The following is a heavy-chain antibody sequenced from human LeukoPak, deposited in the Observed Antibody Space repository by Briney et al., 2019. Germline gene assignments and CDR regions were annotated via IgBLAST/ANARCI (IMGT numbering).Heavy chain of an antibody. Sequence: PGGSLRLSCAGSGFSFSSNTMSWVRQAPGRGLEWVSAISNNGGRTDYADSVKGRFTISRDNSKSTLHLHMDSLRAEDTAVYYCARDEDTSALSEYWGQGTLVTVSS. CDR3: ARDEDTSALSEY. V-gene: IGHV3-23*01. J-gene: IGHJ4*02. CDR1: GFSFSSNT. CDR2: ISNNGGRT. D-gene: IGHD2/OR15-2a*01.